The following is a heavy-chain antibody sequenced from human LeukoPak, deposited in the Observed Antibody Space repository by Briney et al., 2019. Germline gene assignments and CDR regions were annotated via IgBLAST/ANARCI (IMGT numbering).Heavy chain of an antibody. D-gene: IGHD3-3*01. CDR3: ARDFCFWSGYPNDAFDI. Sequence: GGSLRLSCAASGFTFSSYWMSWVRQAPGKGLEWVANIKRDGSEKYYVDSVKGRFTISRDNAKNSLYLQMNSLRAEDTAVYYCARDFCFWSGYPNDAFDIWGQGTMVTVSS. CDR1: GFTFSSYW. V-gene: IGHV3-7*01. CDR2: IKRDGSEK. J-gene: IGHJ3*02.